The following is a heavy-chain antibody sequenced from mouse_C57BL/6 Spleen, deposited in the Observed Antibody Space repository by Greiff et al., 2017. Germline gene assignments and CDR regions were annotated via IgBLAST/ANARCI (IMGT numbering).Heavy chain of an antibody. Sequence: VQLQQPGAELVRPGSSVKLSCKASGYTFTSYWMHWVKQRPIQGLEWIGNIDPSDSETHYNQKFKDKATLTVDKSSSTAYMQLSSLTSEDSAVYYCAREGVYGYDEGGDYWGQGTTLTVSS. V-gene: IGHV1-52*01. CDR1: GYTFTSYW. CDR2: IDPSDSET. J-gene: IGHJ2*01. CDR3: AREGVYGYDEGGDY. D-gene: IGHD2-2*01.